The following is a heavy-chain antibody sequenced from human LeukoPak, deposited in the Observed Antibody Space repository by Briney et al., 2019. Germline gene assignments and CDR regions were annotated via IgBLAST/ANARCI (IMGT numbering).Heavy chain of an antibody. CDR3: ARGDLA. CDR2: IYYSGST. V-gene: IGHV4-38-2*02. Sequence: KPSETLSLTCTVSGYSISSGYYWGWIRQPPGKGLEWIGSIYYSGSTYYNPSLKSRVTISVDTSKNQFSLKLSSVTAADTAVYYCARGDLAWGQGTLVTVSS. CDR1: GYSISSGYY. J-gene: IGHJ5*02.